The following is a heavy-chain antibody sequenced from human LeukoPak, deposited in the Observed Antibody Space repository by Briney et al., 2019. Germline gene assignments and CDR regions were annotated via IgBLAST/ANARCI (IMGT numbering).Heavy chain of an antibody. V-gene: IGHV1-69*04. CDR1: GGTFSSYA. D-gene: IGHD5-24*01. J-gene: IGHJ3*02. CDR2: IIPISGIT. CDR3: ARDTAGDDSGAFDI. Sequence: ASVKVSCKPSGGTFSSYAISWVRQAPGQGLEWMGRIIPISGITSYAQKFQGRVTITADKFTSAAYMDLSSLTSADTAVFYCARDTAGDDSGAFDIWGRGTMVTVSS.